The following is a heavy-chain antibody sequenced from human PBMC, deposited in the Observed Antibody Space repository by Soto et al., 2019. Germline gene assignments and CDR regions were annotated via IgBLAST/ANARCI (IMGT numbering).Heavy chain of an antibody. J-gene: IGHJ4*02. CDR1: GGSISVGVYY. CDR2: TYPTGST. D-gene: IGHD2-2*01. CDR3: ARIGNPDASLYFDY. V-gene: IGHV4-31*03. Sequence: QVQLQESGPGLVKPSQTLSLTCTVSGGSISVGVYYWNWIRQLPGKGPEWIGYTYPTGSTYYNPSLESRVTLSLDPSKNQFSLRLSSVTAADTAVYYCARIGNPDASLYFDYWGQGTLVTVSS.